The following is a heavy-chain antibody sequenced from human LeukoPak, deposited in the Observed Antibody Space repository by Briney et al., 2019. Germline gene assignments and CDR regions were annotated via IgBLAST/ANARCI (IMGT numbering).Heavy chain of an antibody. Sequence: TLSLTCTVSGGSISSYYWSWIRQPPGKALEWLALIYWDDDKRYSPSLKSRLTITKDTSKNQVVLTMTNMDPVDTATYYCAQELLGNWFDPWGQGTLVTVSS. CDR1: GGSISSYYW. D-gene: IGHD1-26*01. J-gene: IGHJ5*02. V-gene: IGHV2-5*08. CDR2: IYWDDDK. CDR3: AQELLGNWFDP.